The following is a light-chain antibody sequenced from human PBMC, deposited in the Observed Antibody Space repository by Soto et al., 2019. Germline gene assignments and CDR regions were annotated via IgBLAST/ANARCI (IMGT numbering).Light chain of an antibody. CDR3: QQRNVWPPVT. CDR2: DAS. CDR1: QSVSSY. J-gene: IGKJ5*01. Sequence: EIVMTQSPATLSVSPGERATLSCRASQSVSSYLAWYQQKPGQVPRLLIYDASNRATGIPARFSGSGSGTDFTLIISSLEPEDFAVYYCQQRNVWPPVTFGQGTRLEIK. V-gene: IGKV3-11*01.